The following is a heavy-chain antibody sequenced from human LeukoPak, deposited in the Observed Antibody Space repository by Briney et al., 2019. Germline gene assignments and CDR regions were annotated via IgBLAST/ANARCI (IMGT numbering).Heavy chain of an antibody. J-gene: IGHJ4*02. CDR1: GFTFSSYA. CDR3: AKGPSSWYLGNFDY. Sequence: GGPLRLSCAASGFTFSSYAMSWVRQAPGKGLEWVSAISGSGGSTYYADSVKGRFTISRDNSKNTLYLQMNSLRAEDTAVYYCAKGPSSWYLGNFDYWGQGTLVTVSS. D-gene: IGHD6-13*01. CDR2: ISGSGGST. V-gene: IGHV3-23*01.